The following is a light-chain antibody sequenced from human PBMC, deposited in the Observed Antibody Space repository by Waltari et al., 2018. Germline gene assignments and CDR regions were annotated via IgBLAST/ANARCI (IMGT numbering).Light chain of an antibody. V-gene: IGLV1-47*01. J-gene: IGLJ2*01. Sequence: QSVLTQPPSASGTPGQRVTISCSGSNPNICTKHVYCYQHPPGTAPKLLIYRNNQRPPGVPDRFSGSKSDTSASLAISGLRSEDEADYYCATWADGLSGPRLFGGGTKLTVL. CDR3: ATWADGLSGPRL. CDR1: NPNICTKH. CDR2: RNN.